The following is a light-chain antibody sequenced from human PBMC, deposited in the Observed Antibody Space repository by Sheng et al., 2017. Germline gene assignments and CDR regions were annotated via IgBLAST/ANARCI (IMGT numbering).Light chain of an antibody. CDR3: QQYANSPRT. V-gene: IGKV3D-20*01. CDR1: QYVSNRY. Sequence: EIVLTQSPVTLSLSPGGRATLSCGASQYVSNRYLAWYQQKPAWRPGSSSTIHPTGPLASQTGSVAVGWDRLHLTINRLEPEDFAVYYCQQYANSPRTFGQGTKVEIK. CDR2: IHP. J-gene: IGKJ1*01.